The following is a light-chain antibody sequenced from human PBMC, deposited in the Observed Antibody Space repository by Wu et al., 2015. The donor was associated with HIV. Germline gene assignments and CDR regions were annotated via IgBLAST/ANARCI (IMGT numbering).Light chain of an antibody. CDR3: QXLNSYPPT. V-gene: IGKV1-9*01. J-gene: IGKJ4*01. Sequence: DIQLTQSPSFLSASVGDRVTITCRASQGISSYLAWYQQKPGKAPKLLIYAASTLQSGVPSRFSGSGSGTEFTLTISSLQPEDFATYYCQXLNSYPPTFGGGTKVEIK. CDR1: QGISSY. CDR2: AAS.